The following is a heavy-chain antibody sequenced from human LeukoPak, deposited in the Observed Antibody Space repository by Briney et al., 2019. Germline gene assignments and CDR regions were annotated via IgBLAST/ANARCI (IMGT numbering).Heavy chain of an antibody. D-gene: IGHD3-10*01. CDR3: ARHVLLWLGEHNYAFDI. CDR1: GGSFSNSSFY. CDR2: FYYSEKT. V-gene: IGHV4-39*01. J-gene: IGHJ3*02. Sequence: SETLSLTCTVSGGSFSNSSFYWGWIRQPPGKGLEWIGTFYYSEKTYYNPSLKSRVTISADTSKNQFSLKLSSVTAADTAVYYCARHVLLWLGEHNYAFDIWGRGTMVAVSS.